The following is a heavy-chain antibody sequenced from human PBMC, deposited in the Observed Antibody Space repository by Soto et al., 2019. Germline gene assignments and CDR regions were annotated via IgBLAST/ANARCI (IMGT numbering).Heavy chain of an antibody. D-gene: IGHD6-19*01. V-gene: IGHV3-30-3*01. CDR1: GFMFSAYA. CDR2: MSYDGTNT. CDR3: ARDPSPYTSGWYGIDF. J-gene: IGHJ4*01. Sequence: QVQLVESGGGVVQPGASLRLSCTASGFMFSAYAMLWVRQAPGKGLEWVAAMSYDGTNTYYADSLKGRFTISRDNSKNTLILQMSRLTADDSAVYYCARDPSPYTSGWYGIDFWGLGTLVTVSS.